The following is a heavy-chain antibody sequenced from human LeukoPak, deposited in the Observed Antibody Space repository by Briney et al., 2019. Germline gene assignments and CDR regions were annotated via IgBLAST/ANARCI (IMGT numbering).Heavy chain of an antibody. Sequence: SETLSLTCAVYGGSLSGYYWSWIRQPPGKGLEWIGEINHSGSTNYGPSLKSRVTISVDTSKNQFSLKLSSVTAADTAVYYCARRRYGSGSYPDYWGQGTLVTVSS. CDR3: ARRRYGSGSYPDY. J-gene: IGHJ4*02. D-gene: IGHD3-10*01. CDR2: INHSGST. V-gene: IGHV4-34*01. CDR1: GGSLSGYY.